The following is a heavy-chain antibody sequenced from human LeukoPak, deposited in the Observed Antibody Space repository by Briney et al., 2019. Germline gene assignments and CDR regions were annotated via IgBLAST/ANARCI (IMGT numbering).Heavy chain of an antibody. D-gene: IGHD1-26*01. Sequence: SETLSHTCTVSGGSIRSRSDDYWGWIRQPPGKGLEWIGEIYHSGTTNYNPSLKNRVTMSVDTSRNQISLNLSSVTAADTAVYYCAKGGSIWGQGTMVTVSS. V-gene: IGHV4-39*07. CDR2: IYHSGTT. J-gene: IGHJ3*02. CDR3: AKGGSI. CDR1: GGSIRSRSDDY.